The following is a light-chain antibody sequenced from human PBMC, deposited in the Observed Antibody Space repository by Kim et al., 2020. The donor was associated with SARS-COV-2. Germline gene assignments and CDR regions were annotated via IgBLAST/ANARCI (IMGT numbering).Light chain of an antibody. Sequence: SLGERAAHSCRSMQIVRDNLAWYQQKPGQAPRLLIYGASTRATGIPARFSGSGSGTEFTLTISSLQSEDSAVYYCQQYDDWPPLTFGQGTKVDIK. CDR2: GAS. J-gene: IGKJ1*01. CDR1: QIVRDN. V-gene: IGKV3-15*01. CDR3: QQYDDWPPLT.